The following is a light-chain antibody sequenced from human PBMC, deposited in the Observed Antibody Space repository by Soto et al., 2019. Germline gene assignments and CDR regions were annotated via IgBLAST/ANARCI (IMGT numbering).Light chain of an antibody. Sequence: DIQMTQSPSSLSASVGDRITITCRASQSISSYLNWYQHKPGKAPNLLIYAASSLQSGVPSRFSGSGSGTDFTLTIPSLQPEDFATYYCQQSYIAPYTFGQGTNLEIK. CDR3: QQSYIAPYT. V-gene: IGKV1-39*01. CDR1: QSISSY. CDR2: AAS. J-gene: IGKJ2*01.